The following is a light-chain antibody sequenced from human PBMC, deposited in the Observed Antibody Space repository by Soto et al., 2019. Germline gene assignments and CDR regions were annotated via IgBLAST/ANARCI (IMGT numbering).Light chain of an antibody. CDR3: QQYGSSPYN. V-gene: IGKV3-20*01. J-gene: IGKJ2*01. CDR2: RAS. CDR1: QSVSSSY. Sequence: EIVLTQSPGTLSLSPGERATLSCRASQSVSSSYLAWYQQKPGQAPRLLIYRASSRATGIPDRFSGSGSGEDFTLTISRLEPEGFGSYYCQQYGSSPYNFGQGTKLEIK.